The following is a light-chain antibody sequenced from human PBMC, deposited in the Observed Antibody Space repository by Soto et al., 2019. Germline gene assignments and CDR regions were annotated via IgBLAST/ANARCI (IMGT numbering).Light chain of an antibody. Sequence: QSVLTQPASVSGSPGQSITISCTGTSSDVGSYNLVSWYQQHPGKAPKLIIYGVSERPSGVSHRFSGSKSGNTASLTISGLQAEDEADYYCCSYATPRLFGGGTKLTVL. CDR1: SSDVGSYNL. CDR2: GVS. CDR3: CSYATPRL. V-gene: IGLV2-23*02. J-gene: IGLJ2*01.